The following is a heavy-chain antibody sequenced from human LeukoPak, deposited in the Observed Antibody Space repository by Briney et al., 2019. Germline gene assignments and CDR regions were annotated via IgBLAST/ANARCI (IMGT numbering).Heavy chain of an antibody. J-gene: IGHJ5*02. Sequence: ASVKVSCKASGYTFTGYYIHWVRQAPGQGLEWMGWIIPIFGTANYAQKFQGRVTITADESTSTVYMELSSLRSEDTAVYYCAGKDDDYYGSGKHNWFDPWGQGTLVTVSS. V-gene: IGHV1-69*13. CDR1: GYTFTGYY. CDR2: IIPIFGTA. D-gene: IGHD3-10*01. CDR3: AGKDDDYYGSGKHNWFDP.